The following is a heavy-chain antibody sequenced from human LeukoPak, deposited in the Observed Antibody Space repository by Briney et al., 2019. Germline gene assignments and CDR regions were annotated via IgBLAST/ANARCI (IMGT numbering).Heavy chain of an antibody. D-gene: IGHD2-2*01. CDR2: LHNSGVT. J-gene: IGHJ5*01. V-gene: IGHV4-59*02. Sequence: SETLSLTCTVSGDSVSIYSWSWIRQPPGKGLEWIGYLHNSGVTYYNPSLKSRVTISTDTSRNEFSLRLTSVTAADSAVYYCARGVPNCSRTSCYFNSWGQGTLVTVSS. CDR3: ARGVPNCSRTSCYFNS. CDR1: GDSVSIYS.